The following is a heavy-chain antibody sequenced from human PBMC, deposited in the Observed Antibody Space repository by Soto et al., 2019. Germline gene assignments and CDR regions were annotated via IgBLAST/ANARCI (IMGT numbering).Heavy chain of an antibody. CDR1: GGSISSYY. CDR2: IYYSGST. D-gene: IGHD6-6*01. Sequence: PSETLSLTCTVSGGSISSYYWSWIRQPPGKGLEWIGYIYYSGSTNYNPSLKSRVTISVDTSKNQFSLKLSSVTAADTAVYYCARVHSSSSWVVYYYYMDVWGKGTTVTVSS. V-gene: IGHV4-59*01. CDR3: ARVHSSSSWVVYYYYMDV. J-gene: IGHJ6*03.